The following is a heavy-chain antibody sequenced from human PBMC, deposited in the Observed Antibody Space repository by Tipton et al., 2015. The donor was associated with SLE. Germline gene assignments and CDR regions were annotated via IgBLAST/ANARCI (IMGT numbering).Heavy chain of an antibody. CDR1: GGSISSGIW. CDR3: AKGYGMGNYYYMDV. J-gene: IGHJ6*03. Sequence: TLSLTCAVSGGSISSGIWWSWVRQPPGKGLEWIGEIYHSGSTNYNPSLKSRVTISADKSKNQFSLELSSVTAADTAVYYCAKGYGMGNYYYMDVWGKGSSVIVSS. D-gene: IGHD5-18*01. V-gene: IGHV4-4*02. CDR2: IYHSGST.